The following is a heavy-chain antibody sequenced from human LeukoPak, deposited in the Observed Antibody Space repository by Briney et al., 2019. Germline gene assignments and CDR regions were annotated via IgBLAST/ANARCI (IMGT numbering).Heavy chain of an antibody. V-gene: IGHV3-30*04. CDR2: ISYDGSNK. J-gene: IGHJ6*04. D-gene: IGHD4-17*01. CDR1: GFTFSSYA. CDR3: ARDRRGDDYYYYGMDV. Sequence: GRSLRLSCAASGFTFSSYAMHWVRQAPGKGLEWVAVISYDGSNKYYADSVKGRFTISRDNSKNTLYLQMNSLRAEDTAVYYGARDRRGDDYYYYGMDVWGKGTTVTVSS.